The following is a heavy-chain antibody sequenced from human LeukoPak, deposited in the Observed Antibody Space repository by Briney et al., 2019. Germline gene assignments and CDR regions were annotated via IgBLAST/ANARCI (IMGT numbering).Heavy chain of an antibody. CDR1: GGSISTDY. CDR3: ARRGMLAYCGGDCYLGAFDI. J-gene: IGHJ3*02. V-gene: IGHV4-59*08. Sequence: SETLSLTCTVSGGSISTDYWSWIRQPPGKGLEWIGYVYYSGNSHYNPSLRSRVTISKDTSKNQFSLKLNSVTAADTAVYYCARRGMLAYCGGDCYLGAFDIWGQGTMVTVSS. D-gene: IGHD2-21*02. CDR2: VYYSGNS.